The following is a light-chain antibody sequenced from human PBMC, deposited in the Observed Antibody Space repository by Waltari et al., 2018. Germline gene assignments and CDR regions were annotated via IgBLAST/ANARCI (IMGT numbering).Light chain of an antibody. J-gene: IGKJ2*01. CDR3: QQYNNWPYT. Sequence: EIVMTQSPAILSVSPGDRATLSCRANQSILTNLAWYQQKPAQAPRLLMYAASNRATGLPDRFSGSGSGTSFTFTISSLHPEDFALYYCQQYNNWPYTFGQGTKLEIK. V-gene: IGKV3-15*01. CDR2: AAS. CDR1: QSILTN.